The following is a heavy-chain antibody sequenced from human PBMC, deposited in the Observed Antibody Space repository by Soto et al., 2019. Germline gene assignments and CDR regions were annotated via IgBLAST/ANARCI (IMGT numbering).Heavy chain of an antibody. CDR1: GFNFAAYT. V-gene: IGHV3-49*04. CDR2: IRRIAYGGTT. J-gene: IGHJ4*02. CDR3: SRSLAIDFDS. Sequence: GGSLRLSCSAPGFNFAAYTMSWVRLTPGKGLEWVGFIRRIAYGGTTDYAASVKGRFTISRDDSRKIVYLQMSRLKIGDTAVYYCSRSLAIDFDSWGQGTLVTVSS.